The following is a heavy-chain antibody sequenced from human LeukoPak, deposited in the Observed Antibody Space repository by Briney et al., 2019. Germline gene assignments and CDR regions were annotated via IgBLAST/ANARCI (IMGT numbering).Heavy chain of an antibody. D-gene: IGHD1-26*01. Sequence: SETLSLTSADYGGSFCGYYWSWIRQPPGKGLEWIGEINHSGSTNDNPSLKTRVTISVDTSKNQFSLKLSSVTAADTAVYYCARGTWVPSGYFHYYYMDVWGKGTTVTVSS. CDR3: ARGTWVPSGYFHYYYMDV. V-gene: IGHV4-34*01. CDR1: GGSFCGYY. CDR2: INHSGST. J-gene: IGHJ6*03.